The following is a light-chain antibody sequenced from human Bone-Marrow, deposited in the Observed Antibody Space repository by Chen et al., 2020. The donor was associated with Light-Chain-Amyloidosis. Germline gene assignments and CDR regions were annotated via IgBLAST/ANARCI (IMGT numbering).Light chain of an antibody. CDR2: EST. CDR1: SSDVGSYNL. CDR3: GSYGGNYSWV. Sequence: SALTQPASVSGSPGQPSTISCTGTSSDVGSYNLVSWYQQHPGEPPKLIIYESTKRPSGVSSRFSGSTAATAASLTIAGRQAEDDADYCCGSYGGNYSWVFGGVTKLTVL. J-gene: IGLJ3*02. V-gene: IGLV2-23*01.